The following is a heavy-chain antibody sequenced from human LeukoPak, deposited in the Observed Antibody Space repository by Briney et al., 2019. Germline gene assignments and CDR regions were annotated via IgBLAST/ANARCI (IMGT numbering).Heavy chain of an antibody. CDR1: GGTFSSYA. Sequence: SVKVSCKASGGTFSSYAISWVRQAPGQGLEWMGGIIPMFGTANYAQKFQGRVTITADESTSTAYMKLSSLRSEDTAVYYCARGLKLQRPTFSMDVWSKGTTVTISS. D-gene: IGHD5-24*01. J-gene: IGHJ6*03. CDR3: ARGLKLQRPTFSMDV. V-gene: IGHV1-69*13. CDR2: IIPMFGTA.